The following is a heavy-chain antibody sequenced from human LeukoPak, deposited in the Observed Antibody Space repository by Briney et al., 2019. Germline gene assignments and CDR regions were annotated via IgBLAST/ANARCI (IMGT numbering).Heavy chain of an antibody. CDR3: ARRRGGWYHAFDI. J-gene: IGHJ3*02. Sequence: ASVKVSCKASGYTFTPYYMHWVRQAPGQGLEWMAWINANSGGTNYAQKFQGRVTMTRDTSISTAYMELSSLRSDDTAVYYCARRRGGWYHAFDIWGQGTMVTVSS. CDR2: INANSGGT. V-gene: IGHV1-2*02. D-gene: IGHD6-19*01. CDR1: GYTFTPYY.